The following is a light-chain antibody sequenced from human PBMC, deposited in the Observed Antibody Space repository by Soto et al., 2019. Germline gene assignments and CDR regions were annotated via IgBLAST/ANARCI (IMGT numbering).Light chain of an antibody. CDR2: EVT. CDR3: SSYTTSSTWV. V-gene: IGLV2-14*01. Sequence: QSVLTQPASVSGSPGQSITISCAASSSDIGDFRYVSWHQHHPGTAPELIIYEVTTRPSGVSNRFSGSKSGNTASLTISGLQAEDEAEYFCSSYTTSSTWVFGGGTQLTVL. CDR1: SSDIGDFRY. J-gene: IGLJ3*02.